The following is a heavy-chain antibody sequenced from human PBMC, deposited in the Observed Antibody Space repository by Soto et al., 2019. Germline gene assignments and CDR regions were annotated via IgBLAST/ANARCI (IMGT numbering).Heavy chain of an antibody. V-gene: IGHV4-31*03. Sequence: SETLSLTCTVSGGSISSGCYYWSWIRQHPGKGLEWIGYIYYSGSTYYNPSLKSRVTISVDSSKNQFSLELRSLRSDDTAVYYCARGSNDIDYWGQGTLVTVSS. D-gene: IGHD1-1*01. CDR2: IYYSGST. CDR3: ARGSNDIDY. J-gene: IGHJ4*02. CDR1: GGSISSGCYY.